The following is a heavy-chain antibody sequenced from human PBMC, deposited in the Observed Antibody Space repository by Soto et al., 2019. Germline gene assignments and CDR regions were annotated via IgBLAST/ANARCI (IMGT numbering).Heavy chain of an antibody. CDR2: ISGSGGST. V-gene: IGHV3-23*01. J-gene: IGHJ6*02. CDR3: AVRIAVAALVPYYYGMDV. D-gene: IGHD6-19*01. Sequence: PGGSLRLSCAASGFTFTSYAMSWVRQAPGRGLEWVSAISGSGGSTYYADPVKGRFTISRDNSKNTLYLQMNSLRAEDTAVYYCAVRIAVAALVPYYYGMDVWGQGTTVTVSS. CDR1: GFTFTSYA.